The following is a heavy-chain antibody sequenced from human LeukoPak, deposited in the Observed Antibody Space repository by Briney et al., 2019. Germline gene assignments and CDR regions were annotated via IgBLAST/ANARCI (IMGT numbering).Heavy chain of an antibody. CDR3: ASSPPFAEWSHIYYYYMDV. Sequence: GASVKVSCKASGYTFTGYYMHWVRQAPGQGLEWMGWINPNSGGTNYAQKFQGRVTMTRDTSISTAYMELSRLRSDDTAVYYCASSPPFAEWSHIYYYYMDVWGKGTTVTVSS. CDR2: INPNSGGT. V-gene: IGHV1-2*02. J-gene: IGHJ6*03. D-gene: IGHD3-3*01. CDR1: GYTFTGYY.